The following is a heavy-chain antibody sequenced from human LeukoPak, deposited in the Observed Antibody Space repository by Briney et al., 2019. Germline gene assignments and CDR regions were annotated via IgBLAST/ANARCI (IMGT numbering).Heavy chain of an antibody. Sequence: SLRLSCAASGFTFSSYGMHWVRQAPGKGLEWVAVISYDGSNTYYADSVKGRFTISRDNSKNMLYLQMNSLRAEDTAVYYCARGCCYGSRSYMDYWGRGTLVSVSS. J-gene: IGHJ4*02. V-gene: IGHV3-30*03. CDR2: ISYDGSNT. CDR1: GFTFSSYG. D-gene: IGHD3-10*01. CDR3: ARGCCYGSRSYMDY.